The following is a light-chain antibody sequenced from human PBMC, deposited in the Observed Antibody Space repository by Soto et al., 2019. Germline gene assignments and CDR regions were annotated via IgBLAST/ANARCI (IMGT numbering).Light chain of an antibody. J-gene: IGLJ1*01. CDR3: SSYTSSSTLPV. CDR2: DVS. Sequence: QSALTQPASVSGSPGQSITISCTGTSSDVGSYNFVSWYQQHPGKAPKLMIYDVSHRPSGVSNRFSGSKSGNTASLTISGLQAEDEADYYCSSYTSSSTLPVFGTGTKLTVL. CDR1: SSDVGSYNF. V-gene: IGLV2-14*01.